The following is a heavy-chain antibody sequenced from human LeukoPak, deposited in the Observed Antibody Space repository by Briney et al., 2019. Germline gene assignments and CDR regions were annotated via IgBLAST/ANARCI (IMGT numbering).Heavy chain of an antibody. J-gene: IGHJ2*01. Sequence: GGSLRLSCAASGFTVSTNYMNWVRQAPGKGLEWVSVIYSGGSTYYADPVKGRFTISRDNSKNTLYLQMNSLRAEDTAVYYCAKEAILGYFDLWGRGTLVTVSS. CDR1: GFTVSTNY. CDR3: AKEAILGYFDL. V-gene: IGHV3-53*01. CDR2: IYSGGST.